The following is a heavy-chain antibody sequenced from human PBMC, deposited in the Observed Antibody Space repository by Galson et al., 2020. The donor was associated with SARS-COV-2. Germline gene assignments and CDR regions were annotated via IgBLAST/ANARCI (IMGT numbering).Heavy chain of an antibody. CDR2: FDIEEGEN. CDR3: ATTAVAGLLYWFDS. V-gene: IGHV1-24*01. CDR1: GYTLTELS. Sequence: EQVSCKDSGYTLTELSMHWVRQAPGKGLEGMGGFDIEEGENIYEQKLQGRVNMTEDTSTDTAYMELSSLRSDDTAVYYCATTAVAGLLYWFDSWGQGTLVTVSS. D-gene: IGHD6-19*01. J-gene: IGHJ5*01.